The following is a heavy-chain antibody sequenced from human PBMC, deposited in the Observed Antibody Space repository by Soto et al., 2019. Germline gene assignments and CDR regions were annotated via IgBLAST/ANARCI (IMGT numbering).Heavy chain of an antibody. D-gene: IGHD6-25*01. CDR3: ARGKQRGPGSYFYY. CDR2: ITHRGST. Sequence: WAAYRGCRSGHYWSWLRQTPGKGLVWIGEITHRGSTNYSTSLQSRVTISGDTSKNQCSLKLSSVTAADTAVYYCARGKQRGPGSYFYY. CDR1: RGCRSGHY. J-gene: IGHJ4*03. V-gene: IGHV4-34*01.